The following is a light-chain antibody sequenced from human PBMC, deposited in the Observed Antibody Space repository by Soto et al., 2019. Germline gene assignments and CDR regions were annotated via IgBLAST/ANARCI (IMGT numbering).Light chain of an antibody. CDR1: QDIRTD. CDR3: LQDYTFPWT. CDR2: AAS. J-gene: IGKJ1*01. V-gene: IGKV1-6*01. Sequence: AIQMTQSPSSLSASVGDRVTITCRASQDIRTDLGWYQQKPGRAPKFLIYAASSLQSGVPSRFSGSGSGTDFTLTITSLQPEDFATYYCLQDYTFPWTFGQGTKVEIK.